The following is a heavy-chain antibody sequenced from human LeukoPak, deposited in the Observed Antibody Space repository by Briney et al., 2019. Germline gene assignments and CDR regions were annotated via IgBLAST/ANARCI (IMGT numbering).Heavy chain of an antibody. D-gene: IGHD3-22*01. V-gene: IGHV3-48*02. CDR3: ARGPDYYDSSGYYYLWYFDY. CDR2: ISSSSSTI. Sequence: GGSLRLSCAASGFTFSSYSMNWVRQAPGKGLEWVSYISSSSSTIYYADSVKGRFTISRDNAENSLYLQMNSLRDEDTAVYYCARGPDYYDSSGYYYLWYFDYWGQGTLVTVSS. CDR1: GFTFSSYS. J-gene: IGHJ4*02.